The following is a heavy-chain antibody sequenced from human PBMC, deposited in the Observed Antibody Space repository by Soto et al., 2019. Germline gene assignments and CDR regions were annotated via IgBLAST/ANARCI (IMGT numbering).Heavy chain of an antibody. V-gene: IGHV3-23*01. CDR2: ISGNGGTT. CDR1: GFTFTGYA. J-gene: IGHJ4*02. Sequence: PGGSLRLSCAASGFTFTGYAMTWVRQAPGKGLEWVSNISGNGGTTNYADSVKGRFTISRDNFKNMLYLQMNSLRADGTAVYYCARPLCTTTGCQLFDIWGPGSLVTVSS. CDR3: ARPLCTTTGCQLFDI. D-gene: IGHD2-2*01.